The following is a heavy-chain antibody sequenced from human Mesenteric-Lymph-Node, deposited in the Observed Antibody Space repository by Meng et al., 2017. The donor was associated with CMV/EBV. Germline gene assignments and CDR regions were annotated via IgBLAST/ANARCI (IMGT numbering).Heavy chain of an antibody. J-gene: IGHJ5*02. CDR2: INSDGSSP. V-gene: IGHV3-74*01. CDR3: TRGGSWFDP. Sequence: GGSLRLSCAASGFTFSSYWMHWVRQAPGKGLVWFSRINSDGSSPNYADSVKGRFTISRDNAKNTLYLQMNSLRAEDTAVYYCTRGGSWFDPWGQGTLVTVSS. D-gene: IGHD3-10*01. CDR1: GFTFSSYW.